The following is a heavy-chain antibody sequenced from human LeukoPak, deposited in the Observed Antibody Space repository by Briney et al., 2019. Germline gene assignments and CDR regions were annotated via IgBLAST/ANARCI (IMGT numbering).Heavy chain of an antibody. Sequence: PGGSLRLSCAASGFTFSSYAMSWVRQAPGKGLEWVSAISGSGGTTYYADSVKSRSTFSSNNTKNLQLLQMTSLRAEATAVYYCAKDRGYSYGHDAFYTSGQGTTVTVSS. J-gene: IGHJ3*02. D-gene: IGHD5-18*01. CDR2: ISGSGGTT. CDR3: AKDRGYSYGHDAFYT. CDR1: GFTFSSYA. V-gene: IGHV3-23*01.